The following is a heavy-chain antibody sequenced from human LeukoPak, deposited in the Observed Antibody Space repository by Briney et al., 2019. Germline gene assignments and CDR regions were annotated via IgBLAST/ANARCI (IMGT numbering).Heavy chain of an antibody. J-gene: IGHJ4*02. CDR1: GFTFSSYA. CDR3: VRGCSDTCYRFDY. CDR2: ISYDGSNK. Sequence: GGSLSLSCAASGFTFSSYAMHWVRQAPGKGLEWVAVISYDGSNKYYADSVKGRFTISRDISTNTLYLQMNSLRAEDTAIYYCVRGCSDTCYRFDYWGQGTLVTVSS. V-gene: IGHV3-30-3*01. D-gene: IGHD2-15*01.